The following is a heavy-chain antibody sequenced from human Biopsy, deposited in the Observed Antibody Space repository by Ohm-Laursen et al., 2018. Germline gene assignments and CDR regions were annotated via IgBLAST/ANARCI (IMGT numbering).Heavy chain of an antibody. CDR3: ARDYDTSGYYYVS. Sequence: SDTLSLTCLVSGGSISNNNYYWGWIRQPPGKGLEWIGSIFYRGSTHSKPSLKIRVNISDDTSKNQLTLKLNSATAADTAVYYCARDYDTSGYYYVSWGQGTLVTVSS. CDR1: GGSISNNNYY. CDR2: IFYRGST. J-gene: IGHJ5*02. D-gene: IGHD3-22*01. V-gene: IGHV4-39*01.